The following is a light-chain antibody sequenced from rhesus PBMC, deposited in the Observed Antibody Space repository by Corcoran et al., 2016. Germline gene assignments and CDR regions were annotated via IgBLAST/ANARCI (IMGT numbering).Light chain of an antibody. CDR3: QQYSSSPRT. CDR2: RAS. Sequence: DIQMTQSPSSLSASVGDTVTITCRASQSLSNWLAWYQQKPGKAPKLLIYRASTLQSGVPARFSGSGSVTDFTLTISSLQSEDSATYDCQQYSSSPRTFGQGTKVEIK. J-gene: IGKJ1*01. V-gene: IGKV1-22*01. CDR1: QSLSNW.